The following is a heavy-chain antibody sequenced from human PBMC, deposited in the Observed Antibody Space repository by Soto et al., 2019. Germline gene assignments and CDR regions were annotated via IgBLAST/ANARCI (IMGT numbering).Heavy chain of an antibody. CDR1: GDTVSSNSAA. CDR2: TYYRSKWYN. CDR3: AREGQWRGNDF. D-gene: IGHD6-19*01. J-gene: IGHJ4*02. V-gene: IGHV6-1*01. Sequence: SQTLSLTCAISGDTVSSNSAAWNWIRPSPSRGLEWLGRTYYRSKWYNDCAVSVKSRITINPDTSKNQFSLQLNSVTPEDTAVYYCAREGQWRGNDFWGQGTLVTVSS.